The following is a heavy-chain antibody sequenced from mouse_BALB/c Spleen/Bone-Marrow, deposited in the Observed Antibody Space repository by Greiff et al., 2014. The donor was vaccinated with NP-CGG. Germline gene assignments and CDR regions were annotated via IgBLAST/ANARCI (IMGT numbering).Heavy chain of an antibody. CDR1: GYSITSGYS. Sequence: EVQLVESGPDLVKPSQSLLLSCTVTGYSITSGYSWRWNRQFPGNKLGWLGYLHYSGSTNYNPSLKGRIAITPDTSKNQFFLQLNSVPTEDSATYCCETDSYGWFAYWGQGTLVTVSA. J-gene: IGHJ3*01. V-gene: IGHV3-1*02. CDR2: LHYSGST. CDR3: ETDSYGWFAY. D-gene: IGHD1-1*01.